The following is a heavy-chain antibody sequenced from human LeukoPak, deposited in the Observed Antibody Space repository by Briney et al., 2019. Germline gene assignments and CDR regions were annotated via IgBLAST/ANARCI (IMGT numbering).Heavy chain of an antibody. Sequence: GGSLRLSCAASGFXFSSYAIHWVRQAPGKGLEWVALISYDGNNKYYADSVKGRFTISRDTSKNTLYLQLNSLRPEDTAMYYCVRDRRSSCHYFDRWGQGTLVAASS. J-gene: IGHJ4*02. D-gene: IGHD6-13*01. CDR3: VRDRRSSCHYFDR. V-gene: IGHV3-30-3*01. CDR2: ISYDGNNK. CDR1: GFXFSSYA.